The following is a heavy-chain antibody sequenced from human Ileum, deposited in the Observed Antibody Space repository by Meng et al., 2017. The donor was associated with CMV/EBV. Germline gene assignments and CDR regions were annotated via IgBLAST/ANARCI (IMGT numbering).Heavy chain of an antibody. D-gene: IGHD3-3*01. Sequence: GGSLRLSCAASGFTFSSYWMHWVRQAPGKGLVWVSRINSDGSTTSYADSVKGRFTISRNNDKNTLYLQMNSLRAEDTAVYYCARSASFWNDFNWGQGTLVTVYS. CDR2: INSDGSTT. J-gene: IGHJ4*02. V-gene: IGHV3-74*01. CDR3: ARSASFWNDFN. CDR1: GFTFSSYW.